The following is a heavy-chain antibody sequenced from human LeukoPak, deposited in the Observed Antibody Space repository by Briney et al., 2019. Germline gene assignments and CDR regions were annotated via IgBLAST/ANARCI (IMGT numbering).Heavy chain of an antibody. Sequence: SETLSLTCTVSGGSISSGSYYWSWIRQPAGKGLEWIARIYTSGSTNYNPSLKSRVTISVDTSKNQFSLKLSSVTAADTAVYYCAREGYYDSSGYTLFDYWGQGTLVTVSS. CDR3: AREGYYDSSGYTLFDY. J-gene: IGHJ4*02. CDR1: GGSISSGSYY. D-gene: IGHD3-22*01. CDR2: IYTSGST. V-gene: IGHV4-61*02.